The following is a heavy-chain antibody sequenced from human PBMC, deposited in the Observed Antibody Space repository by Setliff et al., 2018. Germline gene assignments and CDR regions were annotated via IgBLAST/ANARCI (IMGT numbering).Heavy chain of an antibody. D-gene: IGHD3-10*01. CDR2: IKQDESEK. V-gene: IGHV3-7*01. J-gene: IGHJ4*02. CDR3: ARPGRSNYWDSFDY. Sequence: PGGSLRLSCAASGFTFTNYWINWVRQAPGKGLEWVANIKQDESEKHYVGSVKGRFTTSRDNAKNSLYLQMNSLRADDTAVYYCARPGRSNYWDSFDYWGQGTLVTVSS. CDR1: GFTFTNYW.